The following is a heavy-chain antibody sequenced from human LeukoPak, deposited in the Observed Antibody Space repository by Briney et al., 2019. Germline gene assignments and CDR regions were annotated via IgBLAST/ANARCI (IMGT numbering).Heavy chain of an antibody. J-gene: IGHJ4*02. V-gene: IGHV4-61*02. CDR1: GGSISSGSYY. CDR3: AREGSVWFGEFKDY. D-gene: IGHD3-10*01. Sequence: SQTLSLTCTVSGGSISSGSYYWSWIRQPAGKGLEWIGRIYTSGSTNYNPSLKSRVTISVDTSKHQFSLKLSSVTAADTAVYYCAREGSVWFGEFKDYWGQGTLVTVSS. CDR2: IYTSGST.